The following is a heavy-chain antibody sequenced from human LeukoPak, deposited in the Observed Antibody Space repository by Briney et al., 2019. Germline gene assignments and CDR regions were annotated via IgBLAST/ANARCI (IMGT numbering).Heavy chain of an antibody. CDR3: AKDIEVSITGQYFDL. CDR2: ISGSGGST. J-gene: IGHJ2*01. D-gene: IGHD2/OR15-2a*01. CDR1: GFSPSSYA. Sequence: PGGSLRLSCAASGFSPSSYATSWVRQAHEQGLEWLSAISGSGGSTHHADSVKGRFSISRDKSKTTLYLQMNSLRAEDTAVYYCAKDIEVSITGQYFDLWGRGTLVTVCS. V-gene: IGHV3-23*01.